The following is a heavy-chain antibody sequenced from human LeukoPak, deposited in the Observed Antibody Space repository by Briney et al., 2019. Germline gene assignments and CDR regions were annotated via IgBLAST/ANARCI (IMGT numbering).Heavy chain of an antibody. Sequence: ASVKVSCKASGYTSTGYYMHWVRQAPGQGLEWMGWINPNSGGTNYAQKFQGRVTTTRDTSISTAYMELSRLRSDDTAVYYCARGFDYYDSSGYSLDIWGQGTMVTVSS. CDR3: ARGFDYYDSSGYSLDI. V-gene: IGHV1-2*02. CDR1: GYTSTGYY. CDR2: INPNSGGT. D-gene: IGHD3-22*01. J-gene: IGHJ3*02.